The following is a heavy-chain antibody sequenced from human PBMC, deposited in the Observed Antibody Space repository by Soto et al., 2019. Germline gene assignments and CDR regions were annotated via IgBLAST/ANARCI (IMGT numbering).Heavy chain of an antibody. Sequence: QVQLQESGPGLVKPSQTLSLTCAISGDSVSSNSAAWNWIRLSPSRGLEWLARTYYRSRWYNDYAVSVRSRITGNPDTSKNQCSLQLTSVTPEDTAVYYCAGTTSHQWYYMDVWGKGTTVTVSS. J-gene: IGHJ6*03. V-gene: IGHV6-1*01. D-gene: IGHD1-7*01. CDR3: AGTTSHQWYYMDV. CDR2: TYYRSRWYN. CDR1: GDSVSSNSAA.